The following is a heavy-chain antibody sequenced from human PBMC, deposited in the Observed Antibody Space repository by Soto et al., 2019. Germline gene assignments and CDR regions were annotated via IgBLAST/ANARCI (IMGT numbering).Heavy chain of an antibody. D-gene: IGHD4-17*01. CDR1: GGTFSSYT. J-gene: IGHJ1*01. CDR3: ASDDYGDYLGSEYFQH. CDR2: IIPLLGIA. Sequence: QVQLVQSGAEVKKPGSSVKVSCTASGGTFSSYTISWVRQAHGQGLEWLGRIIPLLGIANYAQKFQGRVTITADQSTSTAYMELSSLRSEDTAVYYCASDDYGDYLGSEYFQHLVQGTLVTVSS. V-gene: IGHV1-69*02.